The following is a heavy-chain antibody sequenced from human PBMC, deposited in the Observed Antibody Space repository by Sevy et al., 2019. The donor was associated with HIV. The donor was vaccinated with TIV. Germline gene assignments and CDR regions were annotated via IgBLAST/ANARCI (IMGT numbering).Heavy chain of an antibody. D-gene: IGHD3-22*01. J-gene: IGHJ4*02. CDR2: INHSGST. Sequence: SETLSLTCAVYGGSFSGYYWSWIRQPPGKGLEWIGEINHSGSTNYNPSLKSRVTISVDTSKNQFSLKLSSVTAADTAVYYWAEAGGRYYDSSGYYDYWGQGTLVTVSS. CDR3: AEAGGRYYDSSGYYDY. CDR1: GGSFSGYY. V-gene: IGHV4-34*01.